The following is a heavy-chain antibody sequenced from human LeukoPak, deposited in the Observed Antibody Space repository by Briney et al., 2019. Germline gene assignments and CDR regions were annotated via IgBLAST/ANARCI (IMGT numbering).Heavy chain of an antibody. CDR2: INPSGGST. CDR3: ARQLYTSGSYFAPIDV. D-gene: IGHD3-10*01. CDR1: GYTFTSYY. V-gene: IGHV1-46*01. J-gene: IGHJ6*03. Sequence: ASVKVSCKASGYTFTSYYMHWVRQAPGQGLEWMGIINPSGGSTSYAQKFQGRVTMTRDMSTSTVYMELSSLRSEDTAVYYCARQLYTSGSYFAPIDVWGKGTTVTISS.